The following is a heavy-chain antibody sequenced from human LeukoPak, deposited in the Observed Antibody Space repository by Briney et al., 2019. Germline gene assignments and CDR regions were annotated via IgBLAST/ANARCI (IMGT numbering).Heavy chain of an antibody. D-gene: IGHD3-3*01. Sequence: SDTVSLPCTFSGGPISSYYWRCTRQPPRTGLAWIGYTYYSGSTNYNPSLKSRVTISVDTSKNQFSLKLSSVTAGDTAVYYCARVQRKIFGVVITYYMDVWGKGTTVTVSS. CDR3: ARVQRKIFGVVITYYMDV. V-gene: IGHV4-59*07. CDR1: GGPISSYY. CDR2: TYYSGST. J-gene: IGHJ6*03.